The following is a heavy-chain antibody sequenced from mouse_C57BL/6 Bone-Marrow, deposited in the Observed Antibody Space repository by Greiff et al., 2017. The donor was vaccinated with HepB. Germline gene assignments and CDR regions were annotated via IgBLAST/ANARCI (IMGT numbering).Heavy chain of an antibody. V-gene: IGHV5-9*01. D-gene: IGHD1-1*01. Sequence: EVMLVESGGGLVKPGGSLKLSCAASGFTFSSYTMSWVRQTPEKRLEWVATISGGGGNTYYPDSVKGRFTISRDNAKNTLYLQMSSLRSEDTALYYCARHEVVATFDYWGQGTTLTVSS. CDR1: GFTFSSYT. CDR3: ARHEVVATFDY. J-gene: IGHJ2*01. CDR2: ISGGGGNT.